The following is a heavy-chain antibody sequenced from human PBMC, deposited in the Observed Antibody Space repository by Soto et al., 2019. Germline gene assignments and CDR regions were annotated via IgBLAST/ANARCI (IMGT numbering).Heavy chain of an antibody. D-gene: IGHD6-13*01. CDR2: IYPGYSDT. J-gene: IGHJ4*01. CDR3: SRAWSGHSSSWYANGLDY. CDR1: GYRFPSYW. Sequence: GESLKISCQGSGYRFPSYWIGWVRQMPGKGLEWMGIIYPGYSDTRYSPSFQGQVTLSADKSISTAFLPWGRLDASDTAMYYCSRAWSGHSSSWYANGLDYWGQGTLVTVSS. V-gene: IGHV5-51*01.